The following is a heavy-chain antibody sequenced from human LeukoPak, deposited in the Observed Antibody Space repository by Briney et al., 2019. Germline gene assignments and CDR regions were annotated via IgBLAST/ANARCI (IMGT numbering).Heavy chain of an antibody. J-gene: IGHJ4*02. CDR3: AKDFRWELLPPKDFDY. Sequence: PGGSLRLSCATSGFTFSSYGMHWVRQAPGKGLEWVAVISYDGSNKYYADSVKGRFTISRDNSKNTLYLQMNSLRAEDTAVYYCAKDFRWELLPPKDFDYWGQGTLVTVSS. D-gene: IGHD1-26*01. CDR2: ISYDGSNK. V-gene: IGHV3-30*18. CDR1: GFTFSSYG.